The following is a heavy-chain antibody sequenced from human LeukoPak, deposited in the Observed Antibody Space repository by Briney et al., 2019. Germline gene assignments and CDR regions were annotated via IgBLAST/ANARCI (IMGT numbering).Heavy chain of an antibody. Sequence: GGSLRLSCAASGFTFDDYAMHWVRQTPGKGLEWVSLITWDGGSTYYADSVKGRFTISRDNTKNSLYLQMNSLRAEDTALCYCAKGTSSWHEFDYWGQGTLVTVSS. J-gene: IGHJ4*02. CDR3: AKGTSSWHEFDY. CDR1: GFTFDDYA. CDR2: ITWDGGST. V-gene: IGHV3-43D*03. D-gene: IGHD6-13*01.